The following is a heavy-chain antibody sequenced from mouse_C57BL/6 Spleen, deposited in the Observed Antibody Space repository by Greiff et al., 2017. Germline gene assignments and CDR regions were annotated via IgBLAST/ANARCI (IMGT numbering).Heavy chain of an antibody. CDR3: ARQGDEEEFDY. V-gene: IGHV5-6*01. CDR2: ISSGGSYT. D-gene: IGHD3-3*01. J-gene: IGHJ2*01. CDR1: GFTFSSYG. Sequence: EVKLLESGGDLVKPGGSLKLSCAASGFTFSSYGMSWVRQTPDKRLEWVATISSGGSYTYYPDSVKGRFTISRDNAKNTLYLQMSSLKSEDTAMYYCARQGDEEEFDYWGQGTTLTVSS.